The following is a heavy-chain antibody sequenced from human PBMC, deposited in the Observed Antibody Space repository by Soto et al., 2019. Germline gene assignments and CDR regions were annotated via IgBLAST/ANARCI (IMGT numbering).Heavy chain of an antibody. CDR1: AGSFSGYF. D-gene: IGHD3-3*02. V-gene: IGHV4-34*01. J-gene: IGHJ6*02. CDR3: ARDRQYYHFWSGYQNEGPYGMDV. Sequence: SETLSLTCAVYAGSFSGYFWTWIRPAPGRGLECIGEINHSGGTNYNSSLKSRVTISVDTSKNQFSLILSSVTAADTAVYYCARDRQYYHFWSGYQNEGPYGMDVWGQGTTVTVSS. CDR2: INHSGGT.